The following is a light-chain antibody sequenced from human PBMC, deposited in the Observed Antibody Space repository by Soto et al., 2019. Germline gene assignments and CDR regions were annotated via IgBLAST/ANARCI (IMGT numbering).Light chain of an antibody. J-gene: IGLJ1*01. CDR1: SGDVGGYNY. Sequence: QSVLTQPPYASGSPGQSVAISCTGTSGDVGGYNYVSWYQQHPGKAPKLMIYEVNKRPSGVPDRFSGSKSGNTASLTVSGLQAEDEADYYCSSYAGSSNVFGTGTKVTVL. V-gene: IGLV2-8*01. CDR3: SSYAGSSNV. CDR2: EVN.